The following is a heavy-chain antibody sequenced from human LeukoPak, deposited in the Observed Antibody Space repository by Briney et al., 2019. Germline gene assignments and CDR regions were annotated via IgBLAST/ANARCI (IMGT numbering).Heavy chain of an antibody. CDR1: GFTFSSYG. D-gene: IGHD1-26*01. CDR2: IRYDGSNK. Sequence: GGSLRLSCAASGFTFSSYGMHWVRQAPGKGLEWVAFIRYDGSNKYYADSVKGRFTISRDNSKNTLYLQMNSLRAEDTAVYYCAKDVGWEPQAFDIWGQGTMVTVSS. V-gene: IGHV3-30*02. J-gene: IGHJ3*02. CDR3: AKDVGWEPQAFDI.